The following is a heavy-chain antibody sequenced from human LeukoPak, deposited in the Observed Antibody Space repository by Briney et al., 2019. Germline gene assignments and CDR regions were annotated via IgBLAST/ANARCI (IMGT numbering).Heavy chain of an antibody. CDR1: GFTFSSYS. CDR2: IGSNISAM. Sequence: GGSLRLSCAASGFTFSSYSMNWVRQAPGKGLEWVSYIGSNISAMYYADSVRGRFTISRDNAKSSLYLQMNSLRAEDTAVYYCAKDGGPVVVPAAMDYWGQGTLVTVSS. J-gene: IGHJ4*02. V-gene: IGHV3-48*04. D-gene: IGHD2-2*01. CDR3: AKDGGPVVVPAAMDY.